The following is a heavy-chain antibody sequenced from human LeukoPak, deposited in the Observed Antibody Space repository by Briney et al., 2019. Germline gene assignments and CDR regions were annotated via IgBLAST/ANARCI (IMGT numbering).Heavy chain of an antibody. J-gene: IGHJ6*02. D-gene: IGHD6-19*01. CDR1: GFTFGDYA. CDR3: RAVAGPVYYYYGMDV. V-gene: IGHV3-49*03. CDR2: IRSKAYGGTT. Sequence: GGSLRLSCTASGFTFGDYAMSWFRQAPGKGLEWVGFIRSKAYGGTTEYAASVKGRFTISRDDSKSIAYLQMNSLKTEDTAVYYCRAVAGPVYYYYGMDVWGQGTTVTVSS.